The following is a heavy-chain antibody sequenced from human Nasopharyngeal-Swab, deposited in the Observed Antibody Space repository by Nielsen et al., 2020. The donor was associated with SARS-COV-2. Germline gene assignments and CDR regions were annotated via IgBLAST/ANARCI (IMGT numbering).Heavy chain of an antibody. D-gene: IGHD1-7*01. V-gene: IGHV3-30*07. J-gene: IGHJ3*02. Sequence: DSVKGRFTISRDNSKNTLYLQMNSLRAEDTAVYYCARTYWNYDAFDIWGQGTMVTVSS. CDR3: ARTYWNYDAFDI.